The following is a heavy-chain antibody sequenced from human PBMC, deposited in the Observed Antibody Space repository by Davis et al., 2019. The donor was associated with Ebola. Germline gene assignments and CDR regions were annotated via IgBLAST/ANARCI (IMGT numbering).Heavy chain of an antibody. CDR3: ASGGYQTDAFDI. V-gene: IGHV3-30*03. CDR1: GFTFSSFG. D-gene: IGHD2-2*01. Sequence: GGSLRLSCAPSGFTFSSFGMHWVRQAPGKGLEWVAVISYDGSNKYYADSVKGRFTISRDNSKNTLYLQMNSLRAEDTAVYYCASGGYQTDAFDIWGQWTMVTVSS. J-gene: IGHJ3*02. CDR2: ISYDGSNK.